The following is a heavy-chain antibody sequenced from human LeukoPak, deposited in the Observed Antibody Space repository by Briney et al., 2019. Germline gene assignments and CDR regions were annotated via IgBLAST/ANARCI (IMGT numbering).Heavy chain of an antibody. J-gene: IGHJ4*02. CDR1: GFTFSSYE. CDR2: ISSSGSTI. D-gene: IGHD5-24*01. CDR3: ARDRDGYNFDY. V-gene: IGHV3-48*03. Sequence: GGSLRLSCAASGFTFSSYEMNWVRQAPGKGLEWVSYISSSGSTIYHADSVKGRFTISRDNAKNSLYLQMNSLRAEDTAVYYCARDRDGYNFDYWGQGTLVTVSS.